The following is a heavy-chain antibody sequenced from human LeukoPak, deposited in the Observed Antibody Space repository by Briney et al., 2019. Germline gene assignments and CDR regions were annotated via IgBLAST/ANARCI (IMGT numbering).Heavy chain of an antibody. V-gene: IGHV4-59*01. CDR1: GGSISTYY. Sequence: SETLSLTCTVSGGSISTYYWTWIRQPPGKGLEWIGYISYSGSANYNPSLKSRVTFSVDTSKSQFSLKLSSVTAAHSAVYYCARAQLNLVVDFGRDVWGQGTTVAVSS. D-gene: IGHD2-2*01. CDR2: ISYSGSA. CDR3: ARAQLNLVVDFGRDV. J-gene: IGHJ6*02.